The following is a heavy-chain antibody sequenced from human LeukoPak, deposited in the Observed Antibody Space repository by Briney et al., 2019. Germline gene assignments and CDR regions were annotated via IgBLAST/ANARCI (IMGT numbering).Heavy chain of an antibody. CDR2: ISSSSSYT. J-gene: IGHJ4*02. CDR1: GFTFSDYY. Sequence: GGSLRLSCAASGFTFSDYYMSWIRQAPGKGLEWVSYISSSSSYTNYADSVKGRFTISRDNAKNSLDLQMNSLRAEDTAVYYCAREVGTAMVDYWGQGTLVTVSS. CDR3: AREVGTAMVDY. D-gene: IGHD5-18*01. V-gene: IGHV3-11*06.